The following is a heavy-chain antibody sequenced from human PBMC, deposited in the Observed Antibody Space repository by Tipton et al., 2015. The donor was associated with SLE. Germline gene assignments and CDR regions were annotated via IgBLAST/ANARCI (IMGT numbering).Heavy chain of an antibody. CDR3: ARGRPIGAAARLSYYYGMDV. V-gene: IGHV4-38-2*01. Sequence: TLSLTCAVSGYSISSGYFWGWIRQSPEKGLEWIGSISHNGNIYYNPSLKSRVTMSIDTSRNEVFLRLTSVTAADTAVYYCARGRPIGAAARLSYYYGMDVWGQGTTVTISS. CDR2: ISHNGNI. CDR1: GYSISSGYF. D-gene: IGHD6-13*01. J-gene: IGHJ6*02.